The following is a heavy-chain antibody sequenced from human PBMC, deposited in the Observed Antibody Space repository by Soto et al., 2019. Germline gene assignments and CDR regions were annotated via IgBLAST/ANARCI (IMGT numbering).Heavy chain of an antibody. J-gene: IGHJ4*02. Sequence: SETLSLACTVSGGSVSSGSYYWSWIRQPPGKGLEWIGYIYYSGSTNYNPSLKSRVTISVDTSKNQFSLKLSSVTAADTAVYYCVRHPNTGYGCGWYSEYWGQGTRVTVSS. V-gene: IGHV4-61*01. CDR3: VRHPNTGYGCGWYSEY. CDR1: GGSVSSGSYY. D-gene: IGHD6-19*01. CDR2: IYYSGST.